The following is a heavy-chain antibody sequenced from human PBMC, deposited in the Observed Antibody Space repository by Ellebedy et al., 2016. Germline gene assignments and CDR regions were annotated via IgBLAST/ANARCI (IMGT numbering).Heavy chain of an antibody. CDR1: GFTFSSYW. V-gene: IGHV3-7*04. Sequence: GESLKISCAASGFTFSSYWMSWVRQAPGKGLEWVANMKQDGSEKYYVDSVKGRFTISRDNAKNSLYLQMNSLRAEDTAVYYCARDPDGIIPGGDWDDYWGQGTLVTVSS. D-gene: IGHD2-21*02. J-gene: IGHJ4*02. CDR3: ARDPDGIIPGGDWDDY. CDR2: MKQDGSEK.